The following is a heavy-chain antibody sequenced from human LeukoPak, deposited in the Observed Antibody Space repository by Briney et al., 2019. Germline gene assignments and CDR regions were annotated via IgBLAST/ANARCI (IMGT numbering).Heavy chain of an antibody. J-gene: IGHJ4*02. V-gene: IGHV1-69*13. D-gene: IGHD3-22*01. CDR3: AGENIVAGPTYYYDSSGYWDY. CDR1: GGTFSSYA. Sequence: SVKVSCKASGGTFSSYAISWVRQAPGQGLEWMGGIIPIFGTANYAQKFQGRVTITADESTSTAYMELSSLRFEDTAVYYCAGENIVAGPTYYYDSSGYWDYWGQGTLVTVSS. CDR2: IIPIFGTA.